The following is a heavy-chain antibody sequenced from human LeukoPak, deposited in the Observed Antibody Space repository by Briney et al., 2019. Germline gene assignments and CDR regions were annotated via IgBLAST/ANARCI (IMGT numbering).Heavy chain of an antibody. D-gene: IGHD3-16*01. CDR3: ARGEQYYLDY. CDR1: GDSITGDY. V-gene: IGHV4-4*07. CDR2: IYTSGST. Sequence: SETLSLTCTVSGDSITGDYWSWIRQPAGKGLEWIGRIYTSGSTNYNPSLKSRVTISVDTSKNQFSLKLSSVTAADTAVYYCARGEQYYLDYWGQGTLVTVSS. J-gene: IGHJ4*02.